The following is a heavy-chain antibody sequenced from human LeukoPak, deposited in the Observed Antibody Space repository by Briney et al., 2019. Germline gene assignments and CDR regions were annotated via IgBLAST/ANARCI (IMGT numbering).Heavy chain of an antibody. CDR2: INAGNGNT. J-gene: IGHJ5*02. D-gene: IGHD4-17*01. CDR3: ARGRAAGYGDYPNWFDP. Sequence: ASVKVSCKASGYTFTSYAMHWVRQAPGQRLEWMGWINAGNGNTKYSQKFQGRATITRDTSASTAYMELSSLRSEDTAVYYCARGRAAGYGDYPNWFDPWGQGTLVTVSS. V-gene: IGHV1-3*01. CDR1: GYTFTSYA.